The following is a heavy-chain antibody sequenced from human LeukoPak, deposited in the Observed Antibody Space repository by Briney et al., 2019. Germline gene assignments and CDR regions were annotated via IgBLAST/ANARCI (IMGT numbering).Heavy chain of an antibody. CDR2: IKPDGSEK. CDR3: ARERTYSGSGSTYPYYDY. CDR1: GFMFSSCR. J-gene: IGHJ4*02. Sequence: GGSLRLSRAASGFMFSSCRMSRVRQSPGKGLEWVANIKPDGSEKYYVDSVKGRFTISRDNAKNALYLEMNSLRVGDTAVYYCARERTYSGSGSTYPYYDYWGQGTLVTVSS. V-gene: IGHV3-7*01. D-gene: IGHD3-10*01.